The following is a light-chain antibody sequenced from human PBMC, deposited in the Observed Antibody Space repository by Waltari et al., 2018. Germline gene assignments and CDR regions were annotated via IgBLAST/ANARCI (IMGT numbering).Light chain of an antibody. V-gene: IGLV2-8*01. CDR2: EVN. CDR3: ASYAGNNIYV. Sequence: QSALTQPPSASGSPGQSVTISCTGTSSDVGGYQYVSWYQKHPGKAPKLMIYEVNKRPSGVPDRFSGSKSGNTASLTVSGLQAEDEADYYCASYAGNNIYVFGTGTKVTVL. CDR1: SSDVGGYQY. J-gene: IGLJ1*01.